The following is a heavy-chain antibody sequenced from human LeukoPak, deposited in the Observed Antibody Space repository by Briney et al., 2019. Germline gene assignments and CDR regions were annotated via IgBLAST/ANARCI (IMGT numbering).Heavy chain of an antibody. Sequence: SETLSLTCAVYGGSFSGYYWSWIRQPPGKGLEWIGEINHSGSTHYNPSLKSRVTISVDTSKNQFSLKLSSVTAADTAVYYCASRNEYCSSTSCTKFDPWGQGTLVTVSS. J-gene: IGHJ5*02. V-gene: IGHV4-34*01. CDR2: INHSGST. D-gene: IGHD2-2*01. CDR3: ASRNEYCSSTSCTKFDP. CDR1: GGSFSGYY.